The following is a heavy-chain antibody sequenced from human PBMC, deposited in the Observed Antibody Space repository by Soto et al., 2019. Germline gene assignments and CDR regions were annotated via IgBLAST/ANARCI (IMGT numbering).Heavy chain of an antibody. Sequence: SETLSLTCTVSGGSISSYYWSWIRQPPGKGLEWIGYIYYSGSTNYNPSLKSRVTISVDTPKNQFSLKLSSVTAADTAVYYCARAVSYYDILTGPPVAFDIWGQGTMVTVSS. J-gene: IGHJ3*02. D-gene: IGHD3-9*01. CDR2: IYYSGST. CDR3: ARAVSYYDILTGPPVAFDI. V-gene: IGHV4-59*01. CDR1: GGSISSYY.